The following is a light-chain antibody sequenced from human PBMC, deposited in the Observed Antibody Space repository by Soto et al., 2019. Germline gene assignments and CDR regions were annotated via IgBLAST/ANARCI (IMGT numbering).Light chain of an antibody. V-gene: IGKV3-20*01. CDR1: ERIYSAY. J-gene: IGKJ2*01. CDR2: GTS. Sequence: EVVLPQSPGTLSLSRGARATLSGRASERIYSAYLGWYQQKPGQATRLLIYGTSSRATGIPDRFSGSGSGTDFTLTISRLEPEEFAVYYCKQYDKWPYTVGQGTKVDI. CDR3: KQYDKWPYT.